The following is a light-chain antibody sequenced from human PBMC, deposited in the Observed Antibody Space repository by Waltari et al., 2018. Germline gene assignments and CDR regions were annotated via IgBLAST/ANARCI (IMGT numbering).Light chain of an antibody. CDR1: SSDVGGYNY. V-gene: IGLV2-14*03. CDR3: SSYTSSSTQV. CDR2: DVS. J-gene: IGLJ1*01. Sequence: QSALTQPASVSGSPGQSLTISCTGTSSDVGGYNYVSWYQQHPGKAPKLMIYDVSIRPSGVSNRFSGSKSGNTASLTISGLQAEDEADYYCSSYTSSSTQVFGTGTKVTVL.